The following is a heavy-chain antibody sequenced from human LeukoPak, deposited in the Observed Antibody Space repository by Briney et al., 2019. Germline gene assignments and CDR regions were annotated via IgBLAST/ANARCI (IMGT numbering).Heavy chain of an antibody. D-gene: IGHD2-2*01. CDR2: ISYDGSNK. V-gene: IGHV3-30*01. Sequence: GGSLRLSCAASGFTFSGYAMHWVRQAPGKGLEWVAVISYDGSNKYYADSVKGRFTISRNNSKNTLYLQMNSLRSEDTAVYYCARDGLDIVVVPAALYYYYMDVWGKGTTVTVSS. J-gene: IGHJ6*03. CDR3: ARDGLDIVVVPAALYYYYMDV. CDR1: GFTFSGYA.